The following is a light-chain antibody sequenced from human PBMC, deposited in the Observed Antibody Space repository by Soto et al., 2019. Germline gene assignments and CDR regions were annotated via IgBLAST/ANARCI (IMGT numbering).Light chain of an antibody. CDR2: DTS. V-gene: IGKV3-11*01. Sequence: EIVLTQSPATLSLSPGEGATLSCRASQSVNTFLGWYQQKPGQAPRLLIYDTSNRATGIPPRFSGSGSGTDFTLTISNLEPEDFAVYHCQQRSTWPITFGQGTRLEIK. CDR1: QSVNTF. CDR3: QQRSTWPIT. J-gene: IGKJ5*01.